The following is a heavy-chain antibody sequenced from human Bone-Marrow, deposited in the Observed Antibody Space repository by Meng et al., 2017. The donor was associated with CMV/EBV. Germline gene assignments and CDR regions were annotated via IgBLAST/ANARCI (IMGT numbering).Heavy chain of an antibody. CDR2: IRFDGANE. D-gene: IGHD2-15*01. V-gene: IGHV3-30*02. Sequence: GESLKISCAASGFYFKYYVMHWVRQAPGKGLEWVASIRFDGANETYVDSVKGRFAISRDNSKNTLYLQKDSLRREDTAVYYCARGVVHLWSVLDFWGQGALVTVSS. J-gene: IGHJ4*02. CDR3: ARGVVHLWSVLDF. CDR1: GFYFKYYV.